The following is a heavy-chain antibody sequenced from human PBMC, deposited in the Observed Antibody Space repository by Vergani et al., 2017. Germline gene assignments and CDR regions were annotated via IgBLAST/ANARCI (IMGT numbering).Heavy chain of an antibody. J-gene: IGHJ4*02. CDR3: AREYGAPDY. V-gene: IGHV4-59*01. D-gene: IGHD2-8*01. Sequence: QVQLQESGPGLVKPSETLSLTCTVSGGSISSYYWSWTRQPPGKRLEWIGYIYYSGTTNYNPSLKSRVTISVDPSKNQFSLNLSSVTAADTAVYYCAREYGAPDYWGQGTLVTVSS. CDR1: GGSISSYY. CDR2: IYYSGTT.